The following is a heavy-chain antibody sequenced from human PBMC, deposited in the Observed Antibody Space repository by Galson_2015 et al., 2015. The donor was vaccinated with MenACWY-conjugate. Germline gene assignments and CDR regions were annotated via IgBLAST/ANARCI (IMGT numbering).Heavy chain of an antibody. J-gene: IGHJ4*02. V-gene: IGHV3-53*01. CDR3: ARVGGSSLAPFDY. CDR2: IYSGGDT. Sequence: SLRLSCATSAFSVGSNYMSWVRQAPGKGLEWVPIIYSGGDTYYADSVKGRFTISRDNSKNTLYLQMNYLRAEDTAVYYCARVGGSSLAPFDYWGQGTLVTVSS. D-gene: IGHD6-6*01. CDR1: AFSVGSNY.